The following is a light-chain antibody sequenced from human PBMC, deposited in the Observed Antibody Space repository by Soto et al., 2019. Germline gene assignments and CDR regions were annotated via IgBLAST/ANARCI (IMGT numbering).Light chain of an antibody. CDR3: QQRSNWPYT. CDR1: QSVSSY. J-gene: IGKJ2*01. V-gene: IGKV3-11*01. CDR2: DAS. Sequence: EIVLTQSPATLSLSPGERATLSFRASQSVSSYLAWYQQKPGQAPRLLIYDASNRASGIPARFSGSGSGTDFTLTISSLEPEDFAVYYCQQRSNWPYTFGQGTKREIK.